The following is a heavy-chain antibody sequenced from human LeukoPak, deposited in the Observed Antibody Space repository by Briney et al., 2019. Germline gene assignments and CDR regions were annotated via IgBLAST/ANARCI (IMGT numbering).Heavy chain of an antibody. J-gene: IGHJ6*03. CDR1: GGTFSSYA. V-gene: IGHV1-69*13. CDR3: AKTPSYYNYYMDV. Sequence: ASVKVSCKASGGTFSSYAISWVRQAPGQGLEWMGGIIPIFGTANYAQKFQGRVTITADESTSTAYMELSNLRSEDTAVYYCAKTPSYYNYYMDVWGKGTTVTVSS. CDR2: IIPIFGTA.